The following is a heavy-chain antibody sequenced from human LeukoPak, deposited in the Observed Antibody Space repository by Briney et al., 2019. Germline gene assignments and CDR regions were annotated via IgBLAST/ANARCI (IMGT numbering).Heavy chain of an antibody. J-gene: IGHJ4*02. D-gene: IGHD2-15*01. CDR2: ISGSGGTK. CDR1: GFTFNNYA. Sequence: GGSLRLSCAASGFTFNNYAMNWVRQAPGKGLEWVSVISGSGGTKYYADSVKGRFTISRDNSKNTLYLQMNSLRAEDTAVYYCARDELVAAFDYWGQGTLVTVSS. CDR3: ARDELVAAFDY. V-gene: IGHV3-23*01.